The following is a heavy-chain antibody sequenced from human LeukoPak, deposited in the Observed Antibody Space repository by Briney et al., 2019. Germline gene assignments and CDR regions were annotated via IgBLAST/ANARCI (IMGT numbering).Heavy chain of an antibody. J-gene: IGHJ4*02. V-gene: IGHV3-23*01. CDR3: AKDFNGAVPTGNDY. D-gene: IGHD6-19*01. Sequence: HPGGSLRLSCAASGFTFSSYSMNWVRQAPGQGLEWVSVISGSAGRTDYADSVKGRFTISRDNSKNTLYLQMNSLRVEDTAVYYCAKDFNGAVPTGNDYWGQGTLVTVSS. CDR1: GFTFSSYS. CDR2: ISGSAGRT.